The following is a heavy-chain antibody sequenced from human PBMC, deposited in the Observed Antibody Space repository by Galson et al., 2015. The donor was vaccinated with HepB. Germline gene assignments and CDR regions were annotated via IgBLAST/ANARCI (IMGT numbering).Heavy chain of an antibody. CDR1: GYKFTSYY. CDR2: INPSGGST. J-gene: IGHJ4*02. D-gene: IGHD3-10*01. V-gene: IGHV1-46*01. CDR3: ARGVLLWDGPDY. Sequence: SVKVSCKASGYKFTSYYMHWVRQAPGQGLEWMGIINPSGGSTDYAQKFWGRLTMTRDTSTSTVFMELSSLRSEDTAVYHCARGVLLWDGPDYWGQGTLVTVSS.